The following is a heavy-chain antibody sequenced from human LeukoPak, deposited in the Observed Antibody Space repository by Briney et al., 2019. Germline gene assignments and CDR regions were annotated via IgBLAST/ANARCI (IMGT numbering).Heavy chain of an antibody. J-gene: IGHJ4*02. CDR1: GFTFSDYY. D-gene: IGHD1-26*01. V-gene: IGHV3-11*01. CDR3: ARDSYSGSYSYFDY. Sequence: GGSLRLSCAASGFTFSDYYMSWIRQAPGKGLEWVAFIHYDGRDKFYPDSMKGRFTISRDNAKNSLYLQMNSLRAEDTALYYCARDSYSGSYSYFDYWGQGTLVTVSS. CDR2: IHYDGRDK.